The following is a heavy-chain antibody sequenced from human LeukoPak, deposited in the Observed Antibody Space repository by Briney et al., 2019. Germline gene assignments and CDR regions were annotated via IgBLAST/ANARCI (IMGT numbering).Heavy chain of an antibody. CDR3: ARQSSGYRPYYFDY. Sequence: SETLSLTCTVSGGSISSCSYYWGWIRQPPGKGLEWIGSIYYSGSTYYNPPLKSRVTISVDTSKNQFSLKLSSVTAADTAVYYCARQSSGYRPYYFDYWGQRTLVSVSS. V-gene: IGHV4-39*01. D-gene: IGHD3-10*01. CDR1: GGSISSCSYY. CDR2: IYYSGST. J-gene: IGHJ4*02.